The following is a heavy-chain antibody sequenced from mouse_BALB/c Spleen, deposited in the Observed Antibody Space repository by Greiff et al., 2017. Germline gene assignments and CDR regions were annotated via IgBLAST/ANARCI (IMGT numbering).Heavy chain of an antibody. D-gene: IGHD2-2*01. CDR1: GYTFTSYW. J-gene: IGHJ4*01. V-gene: IGHV1-87*01. Sequence: VQLQESGAELARPGASVKLSCKASGYTFTSYWMQWVKQRPGQGLEWIGAIYPGDGDTRYTQKFKGKATLTADKSSSTAYMQLSSLASEDSAVYYCARFYYGYDGGMDYWGQGTSVTVSS. CDR3: ARFYYGYDGGMDY. CDR2: IYPGDGDT.